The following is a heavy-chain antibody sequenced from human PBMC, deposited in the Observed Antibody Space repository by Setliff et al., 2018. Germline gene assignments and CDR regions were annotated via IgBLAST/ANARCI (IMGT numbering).Heavy chain of an antibody. CDR2: IYTSGST. CDR1: GGSISSYY. CDR3: ARARSGDYSDSTGYLDY. Sequence: PSETLSLTCTVSGGSISSYYWSWIRQPPWKGLEWIGYIYTSGSTNYNPSLKSRVTTSVDTSKNQFPLKLSSVTAADTAVYYCARARSGDYSDSTGYLDYWGQGTLVTVSS. J-gene: IGHJ4*02. D-gene: IGHD3-22*01. V-gene: IGHV4-4*08.